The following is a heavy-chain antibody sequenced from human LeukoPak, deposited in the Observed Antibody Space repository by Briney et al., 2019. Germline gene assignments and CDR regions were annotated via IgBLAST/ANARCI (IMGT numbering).Heavy chain of an antibody. J-gene: IGHJ4*02. V-gene: IGHV3-7*01. Sequence: PGGSLRLSCAASGFKFSSYWMNWVRQAPGKGLEPVANINQDGSEKYYVDSVKGRFTISRDNAKNSLYLQMSSLRAEDTAVYYCTRVGYSDYWGQGTLVTASS. CDR3: TRVGYSDY. CDR2: INQDGSEK. CDR1: GFKFSSYW.